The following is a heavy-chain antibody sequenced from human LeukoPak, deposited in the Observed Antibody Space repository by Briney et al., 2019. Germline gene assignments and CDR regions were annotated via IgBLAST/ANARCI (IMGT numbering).Heavy chain of an antibody. D-gene: IGHD5-18*01. V-gene: IGHV3-48*03. CDR2: ISSSGSTI. Sequence: EGSLRLSCAASGFTFSSYEMNWVRQAPGKGLEWASYISSSGSTIYYADSVKGRFTISRDNAKNSLYLQMNSLRAEDTAVYYCARGPRGYSYGLGYYWGQGTLVTVSS. J-gene: IGHJ4*02. CDR3: ARGPRGYSYGLGYY. CDR1: GFTFSSYE.